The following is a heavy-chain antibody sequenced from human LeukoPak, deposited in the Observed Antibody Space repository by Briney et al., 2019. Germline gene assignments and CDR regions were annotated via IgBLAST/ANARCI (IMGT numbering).Heavy chain of an antibody. J-gene: IGHJ4*02. CDR2: INNEGSST. Sequence: PGGSLRLSCAASGFTLSNYWMHWVRQAPGKGLVWVSRINNEGSSTNYADSVKGRFTISRDNAKNSLYLQMNSLRAEDTAVYYCAKDRHYSSSWYGAGDYWGQGTLVTVSS. CDR1: GFTLSNYW. CDR3: AKDRHYSSSWYGAGDY. D-gene: IGHD6-13*01. V-gene: IGHV3-74*01.